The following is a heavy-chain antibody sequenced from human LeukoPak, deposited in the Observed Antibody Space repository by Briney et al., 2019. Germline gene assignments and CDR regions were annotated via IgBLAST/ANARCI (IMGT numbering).Heavy chain of an antibody. CDR3: ARHNSPAYTAMAHFGY. J-gene: IGHJ4*02. CDR1: GGSISSYY. CDR2: IYYSGST. V-gene: IGHV4-59*08. D-gene: IGHD5-18*01. Sequence: SETLSLTCTVSGGSISSYYWSWIRQPPGKGLEWIGYIYYSGSTNYNPSLKSRVTISVDTSKNQFSLKLSSVTAADTAVYYCARHNSPAYTAMAHFGYWGQGTLVTVSS.